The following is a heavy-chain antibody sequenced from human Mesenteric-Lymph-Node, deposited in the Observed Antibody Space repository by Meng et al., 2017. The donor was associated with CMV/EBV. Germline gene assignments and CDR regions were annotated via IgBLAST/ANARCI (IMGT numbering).Heavy chain of an antibody. J-gene: IGHJ4*02. D-gene: IGHD6-6*01. CDR3: ARGVEEYSTSSGAGY. CDR1: GFTFSGYG. V-gene: IGHV3-30*02. CDR2: IRDDGSNK. Sequence: GESLKISCAASGFTFSGYGMHWVRQAPGKGLEWVAFIRDDGSNKYFGDSVKGRFTISRDNSKSTLYLQMNSLRAEDTAVYYCARGVEEYSTSSGAGYWGQGTPVTVSS.